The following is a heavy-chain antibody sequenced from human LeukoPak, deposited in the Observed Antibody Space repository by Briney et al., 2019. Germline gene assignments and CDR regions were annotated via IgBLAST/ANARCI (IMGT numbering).Heavy chain of an antibody. CDR2: ISGGDDTT. Sequence: GGSLRLSCAASGFIFSNYAMTWVRQGPGKGLEWVSTISGGDDTTTYGDSVKGRFTISRDNSNNTVYLQMDSLRVDDTAVYYCAKDLSLLDWFGEPDAFDFWGQGTMVTVSS. CDR1: GFIFSNYA. J-gene: IGHJ3*01. CDR3: AKDLSLLDWFGEPDAFDF. V-gene: IGHV3-23*01. D-gene: IGHD3-10*01.